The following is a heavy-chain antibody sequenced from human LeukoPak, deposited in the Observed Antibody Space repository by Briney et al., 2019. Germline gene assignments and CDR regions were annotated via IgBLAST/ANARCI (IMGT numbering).Heavy chain of an antibody. CDR1: GYTFTGYY. CDR2: INPNSGGT. CDR3: ARAGRDGLGTDAFDI. D-gene: IGHD1-14*01. V-gene: IGHV1-2*04. Sequence: GASVKVSCKASGYTFTGYYMHWVRQAPGQGLEWMGWINPNSGGTNYAQKFQGWVTMTRDTSISTAYMELSRLRSDDTAVYYCARAGRDGLGTDAFDIWGQGTMVTVSS. J-gene: IGHJ3*02.